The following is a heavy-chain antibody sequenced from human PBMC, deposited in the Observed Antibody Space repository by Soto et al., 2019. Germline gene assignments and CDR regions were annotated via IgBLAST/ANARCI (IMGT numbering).Heavy chain of an antibody. CDR3: ARIPPAYDATGYSLFYFDY. J-gene: IGHJ4*02. D-gene: IGHD3-9*01. CDR1: GFSLTTSSMR. V-gene: IGHV2-70*04. Sequence: SGPTLVNPTQTLTLTCTFSGFSLTTSSMRMSWIRQPPGKALEWLARIDWEDSKFYNTSLETRLTISKDTSKNQVVLTMTNMDPLDTATYYCARIPPAYDATGYSLFYFDYWGPGALVTVS. CDR2: IDWEDSK.